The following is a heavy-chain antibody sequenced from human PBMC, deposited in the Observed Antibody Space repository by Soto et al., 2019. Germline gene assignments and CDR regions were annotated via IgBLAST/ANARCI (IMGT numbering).Heavy chain of an antibody. CDR1: GYSFSSYR. J-gene: IGHJ6*03. V-gene: IGHV5-51*01. D-gene: IGHD6-19*01. Sequence: GGALKISCKGFGYSFSSYRIGWGRPNPGKSLEWMGVIYSGDSDNRNSPSLPGQGPISADKSISPAYLEGSSLKASDPAMYYCARGVYSSGWPPYYYYYYRDVGGKGTTVTVSS. CDR2: IYSGDSDN. CDR3: ARGVYSSGWPPYYYYYYRDV.